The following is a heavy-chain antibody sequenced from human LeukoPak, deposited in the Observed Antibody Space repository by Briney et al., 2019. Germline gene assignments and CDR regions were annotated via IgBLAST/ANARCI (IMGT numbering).Heavy chain of an antibody. CDR3: ARLPGYGSGSYSSNWFDP. CDR2: IYPGDSDT. CDR1: GYSFTSYW. V-gene: IGHV5-51*01. D-gene: IGHD3-10*01. J-gene: IGHJ5*02. Sequence: GESLKISCKGSGYSFTSYWIGWVRQLPGKGLEWMGIIYPGDSDTRYSPSFQGQVTISADKSISTAYLQWSSLKASDTAMYSCARLPGYGSGSYSSNWFDPWGQGTLVTVSS.